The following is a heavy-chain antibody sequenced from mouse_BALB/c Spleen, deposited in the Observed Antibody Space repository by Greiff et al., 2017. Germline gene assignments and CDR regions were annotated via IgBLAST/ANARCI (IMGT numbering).Heavy chain of an antibody. V-gene: IGHV7-3*02. CDR1: GFTFTDYY. J-gene: IGHJ3*01. Sequence: EVQVVESGGGLVQPGGSLRLSCATSGFTFTDYYMSWVRQPPGKALEWLGFIRNKANGYTTEYSASVKGRFTISRDNSQSILYLQMNTLRAEDSATYYCARDIGFAYWGQGTLVTVSA. CDR3: ARDIGFAY. CDR2: IRNKANGYTT.